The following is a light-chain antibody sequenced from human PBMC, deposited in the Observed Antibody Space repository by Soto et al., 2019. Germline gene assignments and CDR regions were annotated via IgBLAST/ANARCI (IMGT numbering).Light chain of an antibody. V-gene: IGLV1-44*01. J-gene: IGLJ2*01. CDR2: SNN. CDR3: VVWDDSLNGYVV. Sequence: QSALTQPPSASGTPGQRVTISCSGSSYNIGSNTVNWYQQLPGTAPKLVIYSNNQRPSGVPDRFSGSKSGTSASLAISGLQSEDEADYYCVVWDDSLNGYVVFGGGTKVTVL. CDR1: SYNIGSNT.